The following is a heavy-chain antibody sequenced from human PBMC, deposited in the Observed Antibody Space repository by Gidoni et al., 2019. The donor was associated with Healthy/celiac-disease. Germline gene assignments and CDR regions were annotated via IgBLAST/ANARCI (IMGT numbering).Heavy chain of an antibody. Sequence: QLQLQESGPGLVKPSETLSLTCTVSVGSISSSSYYWGWIRRPPRTGVEWIGRISYRVGTYYTPSLKSRITISVDTSKNQFSLKLSSVTAADTAVYYCAGLKGGSGWYGRGYYYGMDVWGQGTTVTVSS. CDR2: ISYRVGT. D-gene: IGHD6-19*01. J-gene: IGHJ6*02. V-gene: IGHV4-39*01. CDR1: VGSISSSSYY. CDR3: AGLKGGSGWYGRGYYYGMDV.